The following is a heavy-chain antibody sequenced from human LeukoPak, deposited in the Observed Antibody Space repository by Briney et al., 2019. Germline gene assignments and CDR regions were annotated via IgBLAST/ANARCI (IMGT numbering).Heavy chain of an antibody. J-gene: IGHJ4*02. Sequence: SETLSLTCAVYGGSFSGYYWSWIRQPPGKGLEWIGEINHSGSTNYNPSLKSRVTISVDTSKNQFSLKLSSVTAADTAVYYCARGRSGAPGNYWGQGTLVTVSS. D-gene: IGHD3-10*01. CDR3: ARGRSGAPGNY. CDR1: GGSFSGYY. V-gene: IGHV4-34*01. CDR2: INHSGST.